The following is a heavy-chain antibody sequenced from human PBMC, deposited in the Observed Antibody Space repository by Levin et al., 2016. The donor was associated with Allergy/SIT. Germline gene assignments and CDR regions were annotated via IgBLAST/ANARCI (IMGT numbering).Heavy chain of an antibody. V-gene: IGHV3-48*02. CDR2: ISVTRTSTI. CDR1: GFTYRDYA. CDR3: ARVLYGAYYN. Sequence: GGSLRLSCVASGFTYRDYAMNWVRQAPGGGLEWVSYISVTRTSTIFYADSVKGRFTISRDDAKNSLYLQMTSLRDEDTAIYYCARVLYGAYYNWGQGTLVTVSS. D-gene: IGHD3-3*01. J-gene: IGHJ4*02.